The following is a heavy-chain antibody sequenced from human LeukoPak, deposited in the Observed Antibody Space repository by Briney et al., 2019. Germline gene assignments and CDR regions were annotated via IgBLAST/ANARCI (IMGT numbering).Heavy chain of an antibody. CDR3: ARSEAYYDFWSGYYPYYYYGMDV. J-gene: IGHJ6*02. V-gene: IGHV1-2*06. Sequence: ASVKVSCKASGYTFTGYYMHWVRQAPGQGLEWMGRINPNSGGTNYAQKFQGRVTMTRDTSISTAYMELSRLRSDDTAVYYCARSEAYYDFWSGYYPYYYYGMDVWGQGTTVTVSS. D-gene: IGHD3-3*01. CDR1: GYTFTGYY. CDR2: INPNSGGT.